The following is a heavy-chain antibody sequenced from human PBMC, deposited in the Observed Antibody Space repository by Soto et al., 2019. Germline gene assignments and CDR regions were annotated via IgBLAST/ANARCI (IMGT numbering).Heavy chain of an antibody. D-gene: IGHD6-19*01. CDR2: ISGSGGST. CDR3: AKDRGIAVAGTKSYYYYYGMDV. J-gene: IGHJ6*02. Sequence: PGGSLRLSCAASGFTFSSYAMSWVRQAPGKGLEWVSAISGSGGSTYYADSVKGRFTISRDNSKNTLYLQMNSLRAEDTAVYYCAKDRGIAVAGTKSYYYYYGMDVWGQGTTVTVSS. CDR1: GFTFSSYA. V-gene: IGHV3-23*01.